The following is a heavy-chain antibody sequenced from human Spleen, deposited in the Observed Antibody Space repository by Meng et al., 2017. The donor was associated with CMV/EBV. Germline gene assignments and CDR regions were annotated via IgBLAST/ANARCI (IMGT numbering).Heavy chain of an antibody. J-gene: IGHJ4*02. Sequence: GGSLRLSCAASGFTFSSYAMHWVRQAPGKGLEWVAVISYDGSNKYYADSVKGRFTISRDNSKNTLYLQMNSLRAEDTAVYYCARGIRLRVGAIYFDSWGQGTLVTVSS. CDR1: GFTFSSYA. CDR3: ARGIRLRVGAIYFDS. D-gene: IGHD1-26*01. CDR2: ISYDGSNK. V-gene: IGHV3-30-3*01.